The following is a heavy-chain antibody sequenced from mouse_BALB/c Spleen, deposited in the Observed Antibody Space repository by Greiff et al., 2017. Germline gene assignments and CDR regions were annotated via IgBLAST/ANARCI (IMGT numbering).Heavy chain of an antibody. V-gene: IGHV5-6-4*01. CDR1: GFTFSSYT. Sequence: EVQRVESGGGLVKPGGSLKLSCAASGFTFSSYTMSWVRQTPEKRLEWVATISSGGSYTYYPDSVKGRFTISRDNAKNTLYLQMSSLKSEDTAMYYCTRDEYGNFGGFAYWGQGTLVTVSA. CDR3: TRDEYGNFGGFAY. J-gene: IGHJ3*01. CDR2: ISSGGSYT. D-gene: IGHD2-10*02.